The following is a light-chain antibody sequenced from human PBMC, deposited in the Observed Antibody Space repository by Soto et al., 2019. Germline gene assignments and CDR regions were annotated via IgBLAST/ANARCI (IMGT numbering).Light chain of an antibody. CDR1: SSNIGAGYD. J-gene: IGLJ3*02. V-gene: IGLV1-40*01. CDR2: GNS. Sequence: QSVLTQPPSVSGAPGQRVTISCTGSSSNIGAGYDVHWYQQLPGTAPKLLIYGNSNRPSGVPDRFSGSKSGTSASLAITGLQPEDEADYYCQSYDSSLSGVFGGGTKVTVL. CDR3: QSYDSSLSGV.